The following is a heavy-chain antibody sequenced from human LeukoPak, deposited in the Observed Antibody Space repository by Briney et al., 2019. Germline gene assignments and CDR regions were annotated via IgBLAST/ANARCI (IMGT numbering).Heavy chain of an antibody. CDR1: GGSISSGGYS. CDR3: ARAIDYGDSYYFDY. CDR2: IYHSGST. V-gene: IGHV4-30-2*01. J-gene: IGHJ4*02. D-gene: IGHD4-17*01. Sequence: SQTLSLTCAVSGGSISSGGYSWSWLRQPPGMGLEWIGYIYHSGSTNYNPSLKSTVTISVDRSKNQFSLKLSSVPAADTAVYYCARAIDYGDSYYFDYWGQGTLVTVSS.